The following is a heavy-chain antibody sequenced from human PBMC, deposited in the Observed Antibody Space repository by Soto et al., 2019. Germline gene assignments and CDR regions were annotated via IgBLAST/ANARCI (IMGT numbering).Heavy chain of an antibody. CDR2: IIPIFGTA. Sequence: GASVKVSCKASGGTFSSYAISWVRQAPGQGLEWMGGIIPIFGTANYAQKFQGRVTITADEFTSTAYMELSSLRSEDTAVYYCAGGGSSWYYFDYWGQGTLVTVSS. J-gene: IGHJ4*02. CDR1: GGTFSSYA. D-gene: IGHD6-13*01. V-gene: IGHV1-69*13. CDR3: AGGGSSWYYFDY.